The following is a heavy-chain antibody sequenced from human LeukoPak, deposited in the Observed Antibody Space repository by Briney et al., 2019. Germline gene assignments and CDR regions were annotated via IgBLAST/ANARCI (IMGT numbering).Heavy chain of an antibody. Sequence: GESLKISRKGSGYSFTSYWIGWVRQMPGKGLEWMGIIYPGDSDTRYSPSFQGQVTISADKSISTAYLQWSSLKASDTAMYYCARNTAITGTTSGAYGMDVWGQGTTVTVSS. J-gene: IGHJ6*02. D-gene: IGHD1-14*01. CDR1: GYSFTSYW. V-gene: IGHV5-51*01. CDR2: IYPGDSDT. CDR3: ARNTAITGTTSGAYGMDV.